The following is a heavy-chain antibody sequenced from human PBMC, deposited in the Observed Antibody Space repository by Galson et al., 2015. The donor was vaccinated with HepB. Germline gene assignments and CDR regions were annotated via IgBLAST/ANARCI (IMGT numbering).Heavy chain of an antibody. J-gene: IGHJ4*02. CDR3: AKGRGSRCSPPACYRDPFDS. CDR2: ISTSGGTT. Sequence: SLRLSCAASGFTFSSYAMSWVRQAPGKGLAWVSGISTSGGTTYYAVSVKGRFTISRDNSKNTLHLQMNSLRAEDTAVYYCAKGRGSRCSPPACYRDPFDSWGQGTLVTVSS. V-gene: IGHV3-23*01. D-gene: IGHD2-2*02. CDR1: GFTFSSYA.